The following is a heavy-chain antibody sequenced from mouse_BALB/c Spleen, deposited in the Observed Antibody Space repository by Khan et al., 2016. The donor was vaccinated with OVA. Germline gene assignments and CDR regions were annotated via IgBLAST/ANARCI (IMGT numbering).Heavy chain of an antibody. CDR3: ARGGAAYYRNDGGAMDY. V-gene: IGHV9-4*02. D-gene: IGHD2-14*01. Sequence: QVRLQQSGPELKKPGETVRISCKASGYTFTTAGMQWVQKMPGKGLKWIGWINTHSGVPKYAEDFKGRFVFSLETSASTAYLQITNLKNEETATYFCARGGAAYYRNDGGAMDYWGQGTSVTVSS. CDR2: INTHSGVP. J-gene: IGHJ4*01. CDR1: GYTFTTAG.